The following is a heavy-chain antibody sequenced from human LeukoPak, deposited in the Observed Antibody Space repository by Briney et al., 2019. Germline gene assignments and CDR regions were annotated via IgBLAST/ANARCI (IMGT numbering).Heavy chain of an antibody. CDR2: ITSDGSRS. V-gene: IGHV3-74*01. CDR3: ARDRTSWSDALDI. J-gene: IGHJ3*02. CDR1: GFSLYSYW. Sequence: PGGSLRLSCEASGFSLYSYWMHWVRQAPGKGLVWVSHITSDGSRSSYPDSMKGRFTVSRDPARNTVFLQMNSLRAEDTAVYYCARDRTSWSDALDIWGLGTLVTVSS. D-gene: IGHD1-14*01.